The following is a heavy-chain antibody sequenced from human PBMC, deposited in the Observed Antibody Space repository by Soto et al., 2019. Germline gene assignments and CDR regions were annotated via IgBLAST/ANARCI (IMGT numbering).Heavy chain of an antibody. V-gene: IGHV3-9*01. J-gene: IGHJ6*02. Sequence: PGGSLRLSXAASGFTFDEYAMHWVRQAPGKGLEWVSGISWNSGSIGYADSVKGRFTISRDNAKNSLYLQMNSLRADDTALYYCAKDIPPSHYYGMDVWGQGTTVTVSS. CDR2: ISWNSGSI. CDR1: GFTFDEYA. CDR3: AKDIPPSHYYGMDV. D-gene: IGHD2-2*01.